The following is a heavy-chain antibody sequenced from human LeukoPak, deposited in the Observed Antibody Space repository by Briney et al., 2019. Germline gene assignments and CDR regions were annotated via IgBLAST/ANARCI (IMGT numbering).Heavy chain of an antibody. CDR2: INHSGST. CDR1: GGSLSGYY. CDR3: XXXXXSTSCYMVPHFDY. J-gene: IGHJ4*02. V-gene: IGHV4-34*01. D-gene: IGHD2-2*02. Sequence: SETLSLTCAVYGGSLSGYYWSWIRQPPGKGLEWIGEINHSGSTNYNPSLKSRVTISVDTSKNQFSLKLSSVTAADTAVYYCXXXXXSTSCYMVPHFDYWGQGTLVTVSS.